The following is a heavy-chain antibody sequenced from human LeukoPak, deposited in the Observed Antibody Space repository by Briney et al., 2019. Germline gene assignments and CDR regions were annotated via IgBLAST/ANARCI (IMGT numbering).Heavy chain of an antibody. CDR1: GGSISSYY. D-gene: IGHD3-10*01. CDR3: ARGISGSYYRELDYYYYGMDV. V-gene: IGHV4-59*01. J-gene: IGHJ6*02. Sequence: TSETLSLTCTVSGGSISSYYWSWIRQPPGKGLEWIGYIYYSGSTNYNPSLKSRVTISVDTSKNQFSLKLSSVTAADTAVYYCARGISGSYYRELDYYYYGMDVWGQGTTVTVSS. CDR2: IYYSGST.